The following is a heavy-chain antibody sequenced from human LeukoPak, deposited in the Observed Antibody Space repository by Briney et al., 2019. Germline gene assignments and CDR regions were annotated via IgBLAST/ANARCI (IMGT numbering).Heavy chain of an antibody. D-gene: IGHD6-19*01. CDR2: TSHNGYNK. V-gene: IGHV3-30*03. CDR1: GFTFSSNC. J-gene: IGHJ4*02. Sequence: SGGSLRLSCVASGFTFSSNCMHWVRQAPGKGLEWVAATSHNGYNKYYADSVNGRFTISRDNSKNTLYLEVNSLRADDTAVYYCARGPGLAMGKGYFDYCGQGTLVTVSS. CDR3: ARGPGLAMGKGYFDY.